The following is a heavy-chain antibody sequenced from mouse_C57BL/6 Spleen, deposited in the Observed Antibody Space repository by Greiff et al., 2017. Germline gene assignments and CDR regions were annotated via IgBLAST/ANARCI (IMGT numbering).Heavy chain of an antibody. J-gene: IGHJ2*01. CDR2: IYPSDSET. D-gene: IGHD2-3*01. CDR1: GYTFTSYW. Sequence: QVHVKQPGAELVRPGSSVKLSCKASGYTFTSYWMDWVKQRPGQGLEWIGNIYPSDSETHYNQKFKDKATLTVDKSSSTAYMQLSSLTSEDSAVYYCARPYDGYYAYWGQGTTLTVSS. CDR3: ARPYDGYYAY. V-gene: IGHV1-61*01.